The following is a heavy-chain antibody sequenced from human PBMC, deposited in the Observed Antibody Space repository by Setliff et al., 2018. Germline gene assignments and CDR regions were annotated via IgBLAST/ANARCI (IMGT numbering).Heavy chain of an antibody. D-gene: IGHD3-16*01. CDR2: VYYSNSGAT. CDR1: GGSMSRSNYY. CDR3: ARLPNYVWGSPVDY. J-gene: IGHJ4*02. Sequence: SETLSLTCIVSGGSMSRSNYYWGWIRQSPGKGEEYIGSVYYSNSGATYYNPSLKGRVTISVDTSKNQFSLTLSSVTAADTAVYYCARLPNYVWGSPVDYWGQGTLVTVSS. V-gene: IGHV4-39*01.